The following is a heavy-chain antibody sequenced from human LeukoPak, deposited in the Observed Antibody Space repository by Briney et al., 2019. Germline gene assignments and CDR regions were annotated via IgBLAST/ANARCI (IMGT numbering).Heavy chain of an antibody. CDR3: ARAAWAGSLSFDY. CDR2: IYYSGST. Sequence: PSETLSLTCTVSGGSISSSSYYWGWLRQPPGKGLEWIGSIYYSGSTYYNPSLKSRVTISVDTSKNQFSLKLSSVTAADTAVYYCARAAWAGSLSFDYWGQGTLVTVSS. D-gene: IGHD6-19*01. V-gene: IGHV4-39*07. J-gene: IGHJ4*02. CDR1: GGSISSSSYY.